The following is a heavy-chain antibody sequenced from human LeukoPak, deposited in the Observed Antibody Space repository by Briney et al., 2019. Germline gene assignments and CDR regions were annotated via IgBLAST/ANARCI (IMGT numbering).Heavy chain of an antibody. Sequence: LPGGSLRLSCAASGFTFSSYAMSWVRQAPGKGLEWVSAISGSGGSTYYADPVKGRFTISGDNSTNTLYLQMNSLRAEDTAVYYCAKGERAYCGGDCYYDYWGQGTLVTVSS. CDR1: GFTFSSYA. D-gene: IGHD2-21*02. J-gene: IGHJ4*02. CDR2: ISGSGGST. V-gene: IGHV3-23*01. CDR3: AKGERAYCGGDCYYDY.